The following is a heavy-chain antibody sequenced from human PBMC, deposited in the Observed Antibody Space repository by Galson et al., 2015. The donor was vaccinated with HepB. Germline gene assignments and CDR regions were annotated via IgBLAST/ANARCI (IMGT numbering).Heavy chain of an antibody. J-gene: IGHJ3*02. D-gene: IGHD2-15*01. CDR1: GFTFSNAW. V-gene: IGHV3-15*07. Sequence: LRLSCAASGFTFSNAWMNWVRQAPGKGLEWVGRIKSKTDGGTTDYAAPVKGRFTISRDDSKNTLYLQMNSLKTEDTAVYYCTTGYCSGGSCSDAFDIWGQGTMVTVSS. CDR3: TTGYCSGGSCSDAFDI. CDR2: IKSKTDGGTT.